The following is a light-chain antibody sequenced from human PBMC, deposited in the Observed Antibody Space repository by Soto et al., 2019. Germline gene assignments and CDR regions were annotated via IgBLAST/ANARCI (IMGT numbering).Light chain of an antibody. CDR3: QQYNDWPLT. J-gene: IGKJ1*01. Sequence: EIVMTQSPVTLSVSPGERATLSCRASQSVRSNLAWYQQKPGQAPNLLIYGAFTRATGIPARFSGTGSGTEFTLTISSLQSEDFALCYCQQYNDWPLTFGQGTKVDIK. V-gene: IGKV3-15*01. CDR1: QSVRSN. CDR2: GAF.